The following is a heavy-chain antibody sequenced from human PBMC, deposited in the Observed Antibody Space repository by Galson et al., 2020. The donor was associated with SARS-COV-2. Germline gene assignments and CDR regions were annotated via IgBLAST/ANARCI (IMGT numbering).Heavy chain of an antibody. CDR1: GFTFSSYN. D-gene: IGHD6-13*01. V-gene: IGHV3-48*02. Sequence: GESLQISCAASGFTFSSYNMNWVRQAPGKGLERVSFITSSSTTYYADSVKGRFTISRDNAKNSLYLQMSGLRDDDTALYYCSRGLSSSWPFSDFWGQGALVTVSS. CDR3: SRGLSSSWPFSDF. J-gene: IGHJ4*02. CDR2: ITSSSTT.